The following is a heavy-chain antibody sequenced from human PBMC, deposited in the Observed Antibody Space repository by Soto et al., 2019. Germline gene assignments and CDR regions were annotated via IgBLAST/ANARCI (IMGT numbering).Heavy chain of an antibody. CDR3: AHKGPEDWPLDY. CDR1: GFSLSTSGVG. CDR2: IYWDDSK. V-gene: IGHV2-5*02. J-gene: IGHJ4*02. D-gene: IGHD3-9*01. Sequence: QITLKESGPTLVRPTQTLTLTCAFSGFSLSTSGVGVGWIRQPPGKALEWLAVIYWDDSKHYSPSLRSGLTITKDTSKTQVVLTMTNMDPMDTGTYYCAHKGPEDWPLDYWGQGTLVTVSS.